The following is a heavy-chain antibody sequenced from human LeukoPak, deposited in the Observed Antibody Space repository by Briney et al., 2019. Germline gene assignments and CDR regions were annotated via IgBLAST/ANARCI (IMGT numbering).Heavy chain of an antibody. CDR1: GYTFTSYG. CDR3: ARDQVYYFGSGTPKYFDY. J-gene: IGHJ4*02. CDR2: ISVYNGNT. D-gene: IGHD3-10*01. V-gene: IGHV1-18*01. Sequence: ASVKVSCKASGYTFTSYGITWVRQAPGQGLEWMGWISVYNGNTNYAPKLQGRVTMTTDTSTSTAYMELRSLRSNDTAVYYCARDQVYYFGSGTPKYFDYWGQGTLVTVSS.